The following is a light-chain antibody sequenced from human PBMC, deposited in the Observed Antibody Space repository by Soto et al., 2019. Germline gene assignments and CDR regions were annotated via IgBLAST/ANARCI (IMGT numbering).Light chain of an antibody. CDR1: QSISIW. CDR2: DAS. Sequence: DIQMTPSPASLSTCVGASVTFPGRASQSISIWLAWYQQKPGEAPKLLIYDASALPRGVPSRFSGSGSGTKFTLTIASLQPDDFATYYCQQYETFSGTFGPGTKVDIK. V-gene: IGKV1-5*01. CDR3: QQYETFSGT. J-gene: IGKJ1*01.